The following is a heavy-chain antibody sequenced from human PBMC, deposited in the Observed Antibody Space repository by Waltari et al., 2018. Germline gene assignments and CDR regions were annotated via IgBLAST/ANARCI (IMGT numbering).Heavy chain of an antibody. CDR2: INPNSGDT. D-gene: IGHD2-2*01. V-gene: IGHV1-2*06. CDR1: GYSLTSYY. Sequence: QVELVQSGAEVRKPGASVKVSCKASGYSLTSYYMNWVRQAPGLGLEWMGRINPNSGDTNSAPKFQGRVTLTRDTSVNTAFLELRSLTSDDTAVYFCARESAFSTSWYPGFDPWGQGTLVTVAS. CDR3: ARESAFSTSWYPGFDP. J-gene: IGHJ5*02.